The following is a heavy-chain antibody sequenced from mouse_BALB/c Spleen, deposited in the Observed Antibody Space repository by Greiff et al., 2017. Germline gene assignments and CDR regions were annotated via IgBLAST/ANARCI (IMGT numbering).Heavy chain of an antibody. V-gene: IGHV1-80*01. CDR2: IYPGDGDT. Sequence: QVQLQQSGAELVRPGSSVKISCKASGYAFSSYWMNWVKQRPGQGLEWIGQIYPGDGDTNYNGKFKGKATLTADKSSSTAYMQLSSLTSEDSAVYFCARNYGNYERAWFAYWGQGTLVTVSA. J-gene: IGHJ3*01. CDR3: ARNYGNYERAWFAY. D-gene: IGHD2-1*01. CDR1: GYAFSSYW.